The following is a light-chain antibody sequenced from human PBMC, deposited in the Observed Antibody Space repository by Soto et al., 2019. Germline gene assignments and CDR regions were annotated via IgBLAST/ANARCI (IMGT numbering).Light chain of an antibody. CDR3: QQSYSSPYT. CDR2: AAS. CDR1: QTISSW. V-gene: IGKV1-39*01. Sequence: DIQMTQSPSTLSGSVGDRVTITCRASQTISSWLAWYQQKPGRAPALLISAASTLQSGVPSRFSGSGSGTDFTLTISSLQPEDFATYYCQQSYSSPYTFGQGTKLEIK. J-gene: IGKJ2*01.